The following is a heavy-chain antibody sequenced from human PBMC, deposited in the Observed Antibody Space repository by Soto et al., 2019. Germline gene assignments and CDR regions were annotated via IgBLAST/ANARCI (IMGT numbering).Heavy chain of an antibody. CDR2: ISPSGFRT. CDR3: ASGRYTYGFSAMDV. Sequence: QVQLVQSGAEVKKPGASVKISCKASGYTFSSSYIHWGRQAPGQGLEWMGLISPSGFRTDYAQSFKIRVTVTRDTSNITVYVELSSVGSEDTAVYYCASGRYTYGFSAMDVWGPGTTVAVSS. CDR1: GYTFSSSY. V-gene: IGHV1-46*01. J-gene: IGHJ6*02. D-gene: IGHD5-18*01.